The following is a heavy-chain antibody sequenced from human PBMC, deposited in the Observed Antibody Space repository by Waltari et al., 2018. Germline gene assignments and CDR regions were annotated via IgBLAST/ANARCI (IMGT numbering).Heavy chain of an antibody. CDR1: GFTFSTYD. Sequence: EVQLVESGGGLVQPGGSLRLSCVASGFTFSTYDMHWVRQSAGKGQEWVSASGTVGDTYYLGSVKGRFTISREDAKNSLYLQMNSLSAGDTAVYYCVREFLGARLPGTNNYYGLDVWGQGTAVTVSS. J-gene: IGHJ6*02. V-gene: IGHV3-13*01. D-gene: IGHD1-1*01. CDR3: VREFLGARLPGTNNYYGLDV. CDR2: SGTVGDT.